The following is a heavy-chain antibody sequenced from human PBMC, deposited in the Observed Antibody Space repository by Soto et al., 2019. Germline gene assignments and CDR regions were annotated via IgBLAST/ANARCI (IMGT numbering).Heavy chain of an antibody. D-gene: IGHD3-10*01. CDR2: IFHTGNT. J-gene: IGHJ4*02. Sequence: SETLSLTCTVSGDSFSSYYWTWIRQPPGKRLEWVAYIFHTGNTNYNPSLKSRVTISVDTSKNQFSLKLRSVTPADTAVYYCAALDGALDYWGPGTLVTGS. CDR1: GDSFSSYY. V-gene: IGHV4-59*01. CDR3: AALDGALDY.